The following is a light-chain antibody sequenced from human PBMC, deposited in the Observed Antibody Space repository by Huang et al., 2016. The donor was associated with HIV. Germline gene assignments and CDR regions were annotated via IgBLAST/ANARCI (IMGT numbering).Light chain of an antibody. J-gene: IGKJ1*01. CDR3: LQHNSYPWT. CDR1: QGISNY. Sequence: DIQMTQSPSTMSASVGDRVTITCRASQGISNYLAWFQQKPGQAPKRLIYAASTLETGVPLRFGGYGSGTEFTLIISSLQPDDFAVYYCLQHNSYPWTFGQGTKVEI. V-gene: IGKV1-17*03. CDR2: AAS.